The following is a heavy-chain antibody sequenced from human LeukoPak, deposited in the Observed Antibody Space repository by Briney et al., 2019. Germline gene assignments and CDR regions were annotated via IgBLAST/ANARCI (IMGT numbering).Heavy chain of an antibody. Sequence: GGSLRLSCAASGFTFNNYAMGWVRQPPGKGLEWLSAIDGGGDATKYADSVKGRFTISRDNSKNTLSLQMNSLRVEDAAIYYCAKSDCGSHGCKLLNYWGQGILVTVSS. CDR1: GFTFNNYA. D-gene: IGHD2-21*01. V-gene: IGHV3-23*01. CDR2: IDGGGDAT. CDR3: AKSDCGSHGCKLLNY. J-gene: IGHJ4*02.